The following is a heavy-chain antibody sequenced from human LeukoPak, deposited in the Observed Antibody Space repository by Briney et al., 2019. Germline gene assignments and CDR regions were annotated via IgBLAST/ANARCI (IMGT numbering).Heavy chain of an antibody. V-gene: IGHV1-69*13. D-gene: IGHD6-19*01. CDR3: ARGYSSGWYEGGFFDY. J-gene: IGHJ4*02. CDR1: GGTFSSYA. Sequence: ASVNVSCKASGGTFSSYAISWVRQAPGQGLEWMGGIIPIFGTANYAQKFQGRVTITADESTSTAYMELSSLRSEDTAVYYCARGYSSGWYEGGFFDYWGQGTLVTVSS. CDR2: IIPIFGTA.